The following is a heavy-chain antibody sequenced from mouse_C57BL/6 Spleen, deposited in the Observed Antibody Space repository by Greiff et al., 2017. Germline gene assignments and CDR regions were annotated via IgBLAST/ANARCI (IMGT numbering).Heavy chain of an antibody. J-gene: IGHJ3*01. CDR3: ARNWDGTFAY. Sequence: VQLQQSGPGLVQPSQSLSITCTVSGFSLTSSGVHWVRQSPGKGLEWLGVIWSGGSTDYNAAFISRLSISKDNSKSQVFFKMNSLQADDTAIYYCARNWDGTFAYWGQGTLVTVSA. CDR2: IWSGGST. D-gene: IGHD4-1*01. CDR1: GFSLTSSG. V-gene: IGHV2-2*01.